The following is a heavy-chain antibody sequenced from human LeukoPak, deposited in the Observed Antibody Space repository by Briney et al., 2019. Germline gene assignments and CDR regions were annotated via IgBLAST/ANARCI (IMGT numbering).Heavy chain of an antibody. CDR1: GGSFSGYY. CDR3: AGDPIAVAGNVFDF. D-gene: IGHD6-19*01. V-gene: IGHV4-34*12. Sequence: PSETLSLTCAVYGGSFSGYYWSWIRQPPGKGLDWIGSMFHTGSTYYNPSLKSRVTISVDTSKNQFSLKLSSVTAADTAVYYCAGDPIAVAGNVFDFWGRGTVVTVSS. CDR2: MFHTGST. J-gene: IGHJ3*01.